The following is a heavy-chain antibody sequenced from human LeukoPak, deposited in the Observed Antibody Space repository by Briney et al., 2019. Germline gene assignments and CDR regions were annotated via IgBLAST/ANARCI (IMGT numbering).Heavy chain of an antibody. CDR3: ARRAGDCSSTSCYLYYFYYMDV. Sequence: GGSLRLSCAASGFTFSDYAMTWVRQAPGKGLEWVSTIPGGGGNTYYADSVKGRFTISRDKSRTTLYLQMNSLRAEDTAVYYCARRAGDCSSTSCYLYYFYYMDVWGKGTTVTVSS. CDR2: IPGGGGNT. J-gene: IGHJ6*03. D-gene: IGHD2-2*01. V-gene: IGHV3-23*01. CDR1: GFTFSDYA.